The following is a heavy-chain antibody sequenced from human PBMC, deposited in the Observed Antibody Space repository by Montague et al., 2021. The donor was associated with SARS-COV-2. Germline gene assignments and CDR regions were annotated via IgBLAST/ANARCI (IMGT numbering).Heavy chain of an antibody. J-gene: IGHJ4*02. CDR1: GFSLNTNGMG. CDR2: IYWDDDR. V-gene: IGHV2-5*02. Sequence: VKPTQTLTLTCTVSGFSLNTNGMGVGWIRQPPGEAPAWLALIYWDDDRRYSPSLKTRLTITKDTSRNQVVLTMTNVDPGDTGTYFCARYTSRMYGIFDYWGQGALVSVAS. CDR3: ARYTSRMYGIFDY. D-gene: IGHD3-16*02.